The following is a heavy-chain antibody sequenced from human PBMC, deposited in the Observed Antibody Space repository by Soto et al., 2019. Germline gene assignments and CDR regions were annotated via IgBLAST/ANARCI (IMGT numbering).Heavy chain of an antibody. CDR1: GFTFTGYA. V-gene: IGHV3-23*01. CDR3: AKSQGYNLNDFNY. D-gene: IGHD1-20*01. CDR2: ISSRGGST. Sequence: EVQLLESGGGLVQPGGSLRLSCVGSGFTFTGYAMNWVRQAPGKGLEWVSAISSRGGSTFYADSVKGRFTISRDNSKNTLYLKSNSLRAGDTAVYYCAKSQGYNLNDFNYWGQGTLVTVSS. J-gene: IGHJ4*02.